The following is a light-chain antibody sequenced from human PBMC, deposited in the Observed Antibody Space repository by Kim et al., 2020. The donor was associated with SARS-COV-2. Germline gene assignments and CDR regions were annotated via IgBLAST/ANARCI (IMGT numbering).Light chain of an antibody. J-gene: IGKJ5*01. Sequence: GDRVTITCRASHVIKNDLGWYQQKPGKGPKLLIFAASSLQSGVPSRFSGSGSGTDFTLTISSLQPEDFATYYCLQNYNYPITFGQGTRLEIK. V-gene: IGKV1-6*01. CDR1: HVIKND. CDR2: AAS. CDR3: LQNYNYPIT.